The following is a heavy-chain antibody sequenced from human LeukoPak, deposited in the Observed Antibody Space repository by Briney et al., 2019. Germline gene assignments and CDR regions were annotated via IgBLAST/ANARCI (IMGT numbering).Heavy chain of an antibody. CDR1: GFTFSSYA. V-gene: IGHV3-23*01. CDR3: YSSSWYRGYYFDY. J-gene: IGHJ4*02. D-gene: IGHD6-13*01. CDR2: ISGSGGST. Sequence: GGSLRLSCAASGFTFSSYAMSWVRQAPGKGLEWVSAISGSGGSTYYADSVKGRFTISRDNSKNTLYLQMNSLRAEDTAVYYCYSSSWYRGYYFDYWGQGTLVTVSS.